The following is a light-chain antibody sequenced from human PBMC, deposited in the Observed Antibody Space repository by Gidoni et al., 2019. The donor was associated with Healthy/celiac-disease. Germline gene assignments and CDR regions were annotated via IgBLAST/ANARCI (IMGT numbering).Light chain of an antibody. Sequence: DMQMTNYPSSLSASVGDRVTITCRASQSISSYLNWYQQKPGKAPKLLIYAASSLQSGVPSRFSGSGSGTDFTLTISSLQPEDFATYYCQQSYSTPYTFGQGTKLEIK. CDR2: AAS. V-gene: IGKV1-39*01. CDR3: QQSYSTPYT. J-gene: IGKJ2*01. CDR1: QSISSY.